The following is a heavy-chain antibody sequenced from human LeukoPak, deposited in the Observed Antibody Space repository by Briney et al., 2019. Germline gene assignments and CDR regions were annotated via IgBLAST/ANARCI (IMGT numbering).Heavy chain of an antibody. V-gene: IGHV4-59*01. J-gene: IGHJ6*02. Sequence: PSETLSLTCTVSGGSISSYYWSWIRPPPGKGLEWIGYIYYGGSTNYNPSLKSRVTISVDTSKNQFSLKLSSVTAADTAVYYCARAESITIFGVVIGGMDVWGQGTTVTVSS. CDR1: GGSISSYY. D-gene: IGHD3-3*01. CDR3: ARAESITIFGVVIGGMDV. CDR2: IYYGGST.